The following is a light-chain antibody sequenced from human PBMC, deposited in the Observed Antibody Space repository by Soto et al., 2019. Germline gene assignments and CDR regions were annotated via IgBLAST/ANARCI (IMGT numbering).Light chain of an antibody. Sequence: QSALTQPASVSGSPGQSIAIPCTGTSSDIGDYNYVSWYQHHPGKVPKLMIYDVSNRPSGVSDRFSGSMSGNTASLTISGLQPEDEADYYCSSYTGGSTVVFGGGTKLTVL. CDR3: SSYTGGSTVV. V-gene: IGLV2-14*03. J-gene: IGLJ2*01. CDR2: DVS. CDR1: SSDIGDYNY.